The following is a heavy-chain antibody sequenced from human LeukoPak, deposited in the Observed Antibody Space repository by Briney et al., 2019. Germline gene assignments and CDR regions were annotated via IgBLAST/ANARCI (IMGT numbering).Heavy chain of an antibody. CDR3: ARGADSGYSSDN. D-gene: IGHD3-9*01. CDR2: ISGSGGST. V-gene: IGHV3-23*01. J-gene: IGHJ4*02. Sequence: GGSLRLSCTASGFTFSSYDMSWVRQAPGKGLEWVSGISGSGGSTYYADSVKGRFTISRDNSKSTLYLQMNSLRAEDTAVYYCARGADSGYSSDNWGQGTLVSVSS. CDR1: GFTFSSYD.